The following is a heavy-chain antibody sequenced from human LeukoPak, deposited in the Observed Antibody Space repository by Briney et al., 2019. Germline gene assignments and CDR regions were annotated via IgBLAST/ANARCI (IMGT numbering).Heavy chain of an antibody. CDR2: ISGSGGST. V-gene: IGHV3-23*01. Sequence: GGSLRLSCAASGFTVSSNYMSWVRQAPGKGLEWVSAISGSGGSTYYADSVKGRFTISRDNSKNTLYLQMNSLRAEDTAVYYCAKDTRITMIVVVIPRDDAFDIWGQGTMVTVSS. J-gene: IGHJ3*02. CDR1: GFTVSSNY. D-gene: IGHD3-22*01. CDR3: AKDTRITMIVVVIPRDDAFDI.